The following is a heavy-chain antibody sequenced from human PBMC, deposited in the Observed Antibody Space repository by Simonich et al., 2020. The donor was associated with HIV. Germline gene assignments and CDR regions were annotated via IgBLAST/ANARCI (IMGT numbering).Heavy chain of an antibody. D-gene: IGHD6-13*01. CDR2: IYYSGTT. CDR3: ARQPRIAAAGGGWFDP. Sequence: QVQLQESGPGLVKRSETLSLTCTVSGGSFSTYYWSWIRQPPGKGLEWIGYIYYSGTTNYNPSLKSRVTISVDTSKKQFSLKLSSVTAADTAVYYCARQPRIAAAGGGWFDPWGQGTLVTVSS. J-gene: IGHJ5*02. V-gene: IGHV4-59*01. CDR1: GGSFSTYY.